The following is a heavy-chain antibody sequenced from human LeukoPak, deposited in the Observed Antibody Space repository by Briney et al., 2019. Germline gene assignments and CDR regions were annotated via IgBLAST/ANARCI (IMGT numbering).Heavy chain of an antibody. V-gene: IGHV3-7*03. CDR1: GFTFRNYW. D-gene: IGHD6-19*01. J-gene: IGHJ4*02. Sequence: GGSLRLSCAASGFTFRNYWMSWVRQAPGTGLEWVANIKQDGSDRNYVTSVRGRFTISRDNAESSLFLQMNSLRAEDTAVYYCVRNLAVAGTCFDSWGLGTLVTVSS. CDR2: IKQDGSDR. CDR3: VRNLAVAGTCFDS.